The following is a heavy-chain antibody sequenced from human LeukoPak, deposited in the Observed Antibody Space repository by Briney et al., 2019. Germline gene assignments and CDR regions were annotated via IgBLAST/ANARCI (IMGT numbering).Heavy chain of an antibody. Sequence: SETLSLTCTVSGDSISRYYWSWIRQPAGKGLEWIGSIYYSGSTYYNPSLKSRVTISVDTSKNQFSLKLSSVTAADTAVYYCARERGGWIQLWSHYYYYMDIWGKGTTVTVSS. J-gene: IGHJ6*03. D-gene: IGHD5-18*01. CDR2: IYYSGST. CDR3: ARERGGWIQLWSHYYYYMDI. CDR1: GDSISRYY. V-gene: IGHV4-4*07.